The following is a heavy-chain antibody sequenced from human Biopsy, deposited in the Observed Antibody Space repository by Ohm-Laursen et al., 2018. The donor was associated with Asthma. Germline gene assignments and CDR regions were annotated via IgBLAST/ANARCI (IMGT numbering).Heavy chain of an antibody. CDR3: ARGVDYGGNHVDS. D-gene: IGHD4-23*01. CDR2: IYDSGRT. CDR1: GGTISSGGHY. V-gene: IGHV4-31*11. J-gene: IGHJ4*02. Sequence: TLSLTCAVSGGTISSGGHYWNWIRQEPGRGLAWIGNIYDSGRTYYKSSLKSRITISVDSPKNQLSLTLTSVTAADTAIYYCARGVDYGGNHVDSWGQGILVTVSA.